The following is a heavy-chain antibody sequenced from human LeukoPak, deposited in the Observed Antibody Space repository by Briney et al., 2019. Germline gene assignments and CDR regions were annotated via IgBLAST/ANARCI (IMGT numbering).Heavy chain of an antibody. V-gene: IGHV5-51*01. CDR2: IYPGDSDT. J-gene: IGHJ3*02. CDR3: ARLTHSSSWNDAFDI. D-gene: IGHD6-13*01. CDR1: GYSFTSYW. Sequence: GESLEISCQGSGYSFTSYWIGWVRPVPGKGLGGVGIIYPGDSDTRYSPSFQGQVTISADKSISTAYLQWSSLKASDTAMYYCARLTHSSSWNDAFDIWGQGTMVTVSS.